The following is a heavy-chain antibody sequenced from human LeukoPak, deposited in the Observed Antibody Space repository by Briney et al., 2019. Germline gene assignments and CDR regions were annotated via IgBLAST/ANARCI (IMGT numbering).Heavy chain of an antibody. CDR1: GYTFTNYH. CDR3: AREVGATHRSFGY. D-gene: IGHD1-26*01. CDR2: IYPSSGGT. V-gene: IGHV1-2*06. Sequence: ASVKVSCKASGYTFTNYHMHWVRQAPGQGLEWMGRIYPSSGGTNYAQKFQGRITLTTDTSINTAYMELSRLRFDDTAVYYCAREVGATHRSFGYWGQGTLVTVSS. J-gene: IGHJ4*02.